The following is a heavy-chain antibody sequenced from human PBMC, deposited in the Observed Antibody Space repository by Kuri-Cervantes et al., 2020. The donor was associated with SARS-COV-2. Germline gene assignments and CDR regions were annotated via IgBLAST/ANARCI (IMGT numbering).Heavy chain of an antibody. CDR1: GFDFRDAW. CDR2: IKQDGSEK. J-gene: IGHJ4*02. V-gene: IGHV3-7*01. Sequence: GGSLRLSCAASGFDFRDAWMSWVRQAPGKGLEWVANIKQDGSEKYYVDSVKGRFTISRDNAKNSLYLQMNSLRAEDTAVYYCAREWGDYWGQGTLVTVSS. CDR3: AREWGDY. D-gene: IGHD3-16*01.